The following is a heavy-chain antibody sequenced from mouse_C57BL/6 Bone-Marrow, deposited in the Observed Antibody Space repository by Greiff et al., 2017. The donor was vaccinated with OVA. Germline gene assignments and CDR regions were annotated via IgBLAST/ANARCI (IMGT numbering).Heavy chain of an antibody. D-gene: IGHD3-3*01. Sequence: VKLQQPGAELVKPGASVKLSCKASGYTFTSYWMHWVKQRPGQGLEWIGMIHPNSGSTNYNEKFKSKATLTVDKSSSTAYMQLSSLTSEDSAVYYCARSGWADWYFDVWGTGTTVTVSS. CDR2: IHPNSGST. V-gene: IGHV1-64*01. J-gene: IGHJ1*03. CDR1: GYTFTSYW. CDR3: ARSGWADWYFDV.